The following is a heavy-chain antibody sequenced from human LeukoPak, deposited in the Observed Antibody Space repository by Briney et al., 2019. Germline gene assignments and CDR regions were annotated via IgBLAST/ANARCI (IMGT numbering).Heavy chain of an antibody. D-gene: IGHD3-3*01. Sequence: ASVKVFCKASGYTFTSYDINWVRQATGQGLEWMGWMNPNSGNTGYAQKFQGRVTMTRNTSISTAYVELSSLRSEDTAVYYCAREEIGLRFLEWLLPNWFDPWGQGTLVTVSS. CDR3: AREEIGLRFLEWLLPNWFDP. CDR2: MNPNSGNT. J-gene: IGHJ5*02. CDR1: GYTFTSYD. V-gene: IGHV1-8*01.